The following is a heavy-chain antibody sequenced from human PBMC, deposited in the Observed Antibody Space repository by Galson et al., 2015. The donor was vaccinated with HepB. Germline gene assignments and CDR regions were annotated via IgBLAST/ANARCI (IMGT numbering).Heavy chain of an antibody. CDR1: GYTFTNSD. D-gene: IGHD2-8*01. CDR3: ARGRYCTSGACPYYFDN. Sequence: SVKVSCKASGYTFTNSDINWVRLATGQGLEWIGWMNPDSGNTGYTQKFQGRVTMTRNTSITTAYMELSSLRSEDTAVYYCARGRYCTSGACPYYFDNWGQGTLVTVSS. J-gene: IGHJ4*02. V-gene: IGHV1-8*01. CDR2: MNPDSGNT.